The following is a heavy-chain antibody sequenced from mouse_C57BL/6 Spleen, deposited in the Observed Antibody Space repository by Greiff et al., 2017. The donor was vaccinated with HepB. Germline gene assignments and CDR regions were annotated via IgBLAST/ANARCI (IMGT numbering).Heavy chain of an antibody. D-gene: IGHD3-3*01. J-gene: IGHJ2*01. Sequence: EVQLVESGGGLVQPGGSMKLSCAASGFTFSDAWMDWVRQSPEKGLEWVAEIRNKANNHATYYAESVKGRFTISRDDSKSSVYLQMNSLRAEDTGIYYCTRAGSLGQDYFDYWGQGTTLTVSS. CDR2: IRNKANNHAT. CDR1: GFTFSDAW. V-gene: IGHV6-6*01. CDR3: TRAGSLGQDYFDY.